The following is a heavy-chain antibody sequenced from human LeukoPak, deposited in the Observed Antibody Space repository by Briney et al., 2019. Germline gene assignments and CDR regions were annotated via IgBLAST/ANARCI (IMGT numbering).Heavy chain of an antibody. CDR3: SRENGAFSPFGY. V-gene: IGHV4-4*02. D-gene: IGHD2-8*01. CDR1: GGSISNTNW. J-gene: IGHJ4*02. Sequence: PSETLSLTYGVSGGSISNTNWWSWVRQPPGQGLEWIGEISLTGLTHYNPSLGSRVTVSLDKSKNQLSLNLTSVTAADTAVYYCSRENGAFSPFGYWGQGTLVTVLS. CDR2: ISLTGLT.